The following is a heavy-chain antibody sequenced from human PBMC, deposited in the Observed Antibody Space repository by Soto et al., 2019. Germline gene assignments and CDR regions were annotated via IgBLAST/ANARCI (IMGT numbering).Heavy chain of an antibody. V-gene: IGHV4-31*03. D-gene: IGHD3-10*01. J-gene: IGHJ4*02. CDR1: GGSISSGGYY. CDR2: IYYSGST. CDR3: ARDLSYSSGH. Sequence: SETLSLTCTVSGGSISSGGYYLSWIRPHPGKGLEWIGYIYYSGSTYYNPSLKSRVTISVDTSKNQFSLKLSSVTAADTAVYYCARDLSYSSGHWGQGTRVTVSS.